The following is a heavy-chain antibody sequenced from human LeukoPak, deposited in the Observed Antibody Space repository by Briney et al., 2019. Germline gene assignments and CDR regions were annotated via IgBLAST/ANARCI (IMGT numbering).Heavy chain of an antibody. D-gene: IGHD1-14*01. CDR3: ARTSLTPDAFDI. V-gene: IGHV4-59*01. Sequence: SETLSLTCTVSGGSISSYYWSWIRQPPGKGLEWIGYIYYSGSTNYNPSLKSRVTISVDTSKNQFSLKLSSVTAADTAVYYCARTSLTPDAFDIWGQGTMVTVSS. J-gene: IGHJ3*02. CDR1: GGSISSYY. CDR2: IYYSGST.